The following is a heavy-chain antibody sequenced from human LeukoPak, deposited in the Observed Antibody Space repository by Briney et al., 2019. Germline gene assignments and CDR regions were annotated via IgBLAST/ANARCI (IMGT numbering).Heavy chain of an antibody. CDR2: ISSDGGST. J-gene: IGHJ4*02. D-gene: IGHD3-10*01. CDR1: GFSFSNYA. Sequence: GGSLRLSCSASGFSFSNYAMHWVRQAPGKGLEYVSGISSDGGSTYNADSVKGRFTISRDNSKNTLYLQMSSLRAEDTAVYYCVKDRSGSGSFDYGGQGTLVTVSS. CDR3: VKDRSGSGSFDY. V-gene: IGHV3-64D*09.